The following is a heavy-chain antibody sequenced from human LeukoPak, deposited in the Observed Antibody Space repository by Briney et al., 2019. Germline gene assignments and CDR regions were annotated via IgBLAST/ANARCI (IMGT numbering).Heavy chain of an antibody. CDR2: INYNGEIT. CDR1: GGSFSGYL. V-gene: IGHV4-34*09. J-gene: IGHJ3*02. CDR3: ASQANGI. D-gene: IGHD2-8*01. Sequence: SETLSLTCAVSGGSFSGYLWSWLRQPPGKGLEWVGEINYNGEITNYNPSLKSRVTISVDTSKNQFSLKLSSVTAADTAVYYCASQANGIWGQGTMVTVSS.